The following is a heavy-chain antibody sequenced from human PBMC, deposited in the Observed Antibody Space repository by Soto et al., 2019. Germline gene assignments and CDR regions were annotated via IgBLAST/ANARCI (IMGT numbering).Heavy chain of an antibody. CDR3: AHRILRTVFGLVTTTAIYSDF. CDR2: IYWDDDK. V-gene: IGHV2-5*02. CDR1: GFSLTTSGLG. J-gene: IGHJ4*02. D-gene: IGHD3-3*01. Sequence: ITLNESGPTVVKPAETLTLTCTFSGFSLTTSGLGVGWIRQSPGKAPEWLALIYWDDDKRYSASLKSRLTITKDTSKNQVVLTMASVDPADTATYYCAHRILRTVFGLVTTTAIYSDFWGQGTPVVVSS.